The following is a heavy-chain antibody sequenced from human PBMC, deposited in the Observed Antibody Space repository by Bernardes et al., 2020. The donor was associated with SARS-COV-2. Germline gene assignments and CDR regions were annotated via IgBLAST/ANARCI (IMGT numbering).Heavy chain of an antibody. J-gene: IGHJ2*01. CDR2: INPNSGGT. CDR3: ARDKGTYYYGSGSLNAWYFDL. D-gene: IGHD3-10*01. CDR1: GYTFTGYY. Sequence: ASVKVSCKASGYTFTGYYMHWVRQAPGQGLEWMGWINPNSGGTNYAQKFQGRVTMTRDTSISTAYMELSRLRSDDTAVYYCARDKGTYYYGSGSLNAWYFDLWGRGTLVTVSS. V-gene: IGHV1-2*02.